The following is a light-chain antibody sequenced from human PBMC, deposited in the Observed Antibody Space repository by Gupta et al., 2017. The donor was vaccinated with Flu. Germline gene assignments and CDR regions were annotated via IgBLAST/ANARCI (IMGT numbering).Light chain of an antibody. V-gene: IGKV3-11*01. CDR2: DAS. J-gene: IGKJ1*01. CDR1: QSVSSY. Sequence: IVLTQSPATPSLSPAERATLSCRASQSVSSYLAWYQQKPGQAPRLLIYDASNRATGIPARFSGSGSGTDFTLTISSLEPEDFAVYYCQQRSNWPPWTFGQGTKVDIK. CDR3: QQRSNWPPWT.